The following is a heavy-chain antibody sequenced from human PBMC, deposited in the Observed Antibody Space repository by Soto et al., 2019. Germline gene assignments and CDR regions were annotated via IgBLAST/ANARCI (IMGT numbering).Heavy chain of an antibody. CDR1: GGSISSSSYY. CDR3: ARATPDYYGSGSYYIKPIYYYYGMDV. J-gene: IGHJ6*02. V-gene: IGHV4-39*07. Sequence: SETLSLTCTVSGGSISSSSYYWGWIRQPPGKGLEWIGSIYYSGSTYYNPSLKSRVTISVDTSKNQFSLKLSSVTAADTAVYYCARATPDYYGSGSYYIKPIYYYYGMDVWGQGTTVTVSS. D-gene: IGHD3-10*01. CDR2: IYYSGST.